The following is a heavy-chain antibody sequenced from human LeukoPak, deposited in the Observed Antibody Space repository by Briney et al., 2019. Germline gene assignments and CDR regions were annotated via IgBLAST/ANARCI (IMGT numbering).Heavy chain of an antibody. CDR3: ARASRYYYGSGYYMDV. V-gene: IGHV4-34*01. CDR1: GGSFSGYY. CDR2: INHSGST. J-gene: IGHJ6*03. Sequence: PSETLSLTCAVYGGSFSGYYWCWIRQPPGKGLEWVGVINHSGSTNYNPSIKSRVTISVDTSKNQFSLKLSSVTAADTAVYYCARASRYYYGSGYYMDVWGKGTTVTVSS. D-gene: IGHD3-10*01.